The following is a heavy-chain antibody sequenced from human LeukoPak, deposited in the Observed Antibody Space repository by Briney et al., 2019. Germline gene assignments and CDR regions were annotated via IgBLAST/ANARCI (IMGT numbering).Heavy chain of an antibody. CDR2: IYHSGST. D-gene: IGHD2-2*01. J-gene: IGHJ4*02. CDR3: ASLNLYCSSTSCSD. V-gene: IGHV4-30-2*01. Sequence: SQTLSLTCTVSGGSISSGGYYWSWIRQPPGKGLEWIGYIYHSGSTYYNPSLKSRVTISVDRSKNQFSLKLSSVTAADTAVYYCASLNLYCSSTSCSDWGQGTLVTVSS. CDR1: GGSISSGGYY.